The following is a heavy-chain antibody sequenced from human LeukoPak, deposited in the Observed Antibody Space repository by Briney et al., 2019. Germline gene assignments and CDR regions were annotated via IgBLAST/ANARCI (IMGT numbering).Heavy chain of an antibody. V-gene: IGHV3-48*04. J-gene: IGHJ3*02. CDR2: ISSSGSTI. D-gene: IGHD3-22*01. CDR3: ASPYYYDSSGYYGVSAFDI. Sequence: PGGSLRLSCAASGFTFSSYSMNWVRQAPGKGLEWVSYISSSGSTIYYADPVKGRFTISRDNAKNSLYLQMNSLRAEDTAVYYCASPYYYDSSGYYGVSAFDIWGQGTMVTVSS. CDR1: GFTFSSYS.